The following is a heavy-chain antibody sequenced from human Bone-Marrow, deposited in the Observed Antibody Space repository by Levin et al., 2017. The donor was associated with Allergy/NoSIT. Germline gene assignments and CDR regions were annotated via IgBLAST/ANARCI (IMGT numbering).Heavy chain of an antibody. D-gene: IGHD3-16*01. J-gene: IGHJ4*02. CDR2: INHSGST. CDR1: GGSFSGYY. CDR3: ARVGFCRMMDYFDY. V-gene: IGHV4-34*01. Sequence: PSETLSLTCAVYGGSFSGYYWSWIRQPPGKGLEWIGEINHSGSTNYNPSLKSRVTISVDTSKNQFSLKLSSVTAADTAVYYCARVGFCRMMDYFDYWGQGTLVTVSS.